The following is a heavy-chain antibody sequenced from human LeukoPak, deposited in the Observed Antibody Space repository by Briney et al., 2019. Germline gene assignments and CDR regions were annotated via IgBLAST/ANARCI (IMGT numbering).Heavy chain of an antibody. CDR2: IFSRSESI. CDR1: GFTFGAYT. D-gene: IGHD1-20*01. CDR3: ARDLGETYNWNDFDY. Sequence: GGSLRLSCAASGFTFGAYTINWVRQAPGKGLEWVSCIFSRSESILYADSVKGRFTISRDNAKNSLYLQMNSLRAEDTAVYYCARDLGETYNWNDFDYWGQGTLVTVSS. V-gene: IGHV3-21*01. J-gene: IGHJ4*02.